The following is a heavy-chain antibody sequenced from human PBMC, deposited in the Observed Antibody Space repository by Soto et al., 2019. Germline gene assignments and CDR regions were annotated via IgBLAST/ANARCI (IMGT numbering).Heavy chain of an antibody. J-gene: IGHJ4*02. Sequence: GGSLRLSCAASGFTFSSYAMSWVRQAPGKGLEWVSGIIGGGGITYYPDSLKCRLTISRDNSKNTLYLQINSLRADATAVYYCAKARGPWFFDYWGQGPLVTVSS. CDR3: AKARGPWFFDY. D-gene: IGHD3-22*01. CDR1: GFTFSSYA. V-gene: IGHV3-23*01. CDR2: IIGGGGIT.